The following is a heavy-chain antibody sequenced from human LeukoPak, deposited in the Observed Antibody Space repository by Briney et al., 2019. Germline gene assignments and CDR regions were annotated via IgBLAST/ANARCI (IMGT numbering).Heavy chain of an antibody. CDR1: GFTFSSYW. J-gene: IGHJ6*02. CDR2: INSDGSST. D-gene: IGHD3-3*01. Sequence: PGGSLRLSCAASGFTFSSYWMHWVRQAPGKGLVWVSRINSDGSSTSYADSVKGRFTISRDNAKNTLYLQMNSLRAEDTAVYYCARDVVRTYYDFWSGYQSTIKHYYYGMDVWGQGTTVTVSS. CDR3: ARDVVRTYYDFWSGYQSTIKHYYYGMDV. V-gene: IGHV3-74*01.